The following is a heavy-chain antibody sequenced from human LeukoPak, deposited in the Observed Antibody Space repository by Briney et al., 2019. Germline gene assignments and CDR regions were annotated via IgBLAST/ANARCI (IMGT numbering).Heavy chain of an antibody. Sequence: SVKVSCKAPGGSFSSYAITWVRQAPGQGLEWMGRIIPIFGTPTYAQKFQGRVTITADMGSSTAYLELTSLTSEDTARYFCAKQGAVRQDYYMDVWGSGTTVTVSS. CDR1: GGSFSSYA. J-gene: IGHJ6*03. CDR3: AKQGAVRQDYYMDV. V-gene: IGHV1-69*06. CDR2: IIPIFGTP. D-gene: IGHD3-16*01.